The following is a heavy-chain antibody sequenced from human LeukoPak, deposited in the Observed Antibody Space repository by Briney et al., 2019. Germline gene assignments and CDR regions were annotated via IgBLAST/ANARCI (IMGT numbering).Heavy chain of an antibody. D-gene: IGHD2-2*02. V-gene: IGHV3-23*01. CDR2: LSGTGGST. CDR1: GFTFSNYA. Sequence: PGGSLRLSCAASGFTFSNYAMSWVRQAPGKGLEWVSTLSGTGGSTYYADSVKGRFTISRDNSKNTLYLQMNSLRAEDTAVYYCAKSGCSSTSCYSILSGWLDPWGQGTLVTVSS. J-gene: IGHJ5*02. CDR3: AKSGCSSTSCYSILSGWLDP.